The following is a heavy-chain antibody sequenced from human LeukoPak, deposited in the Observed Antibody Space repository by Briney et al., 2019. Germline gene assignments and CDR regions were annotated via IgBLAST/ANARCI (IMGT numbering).Heavy chain of an antibody. Sequence: SETLSLTCAVSGGSISSSNWWSWVRQPPGKGLEWIGEIYHSGSTNYNPSLKSRVTISVDKSKNQFSLKLSSVTAADTAVYYCARHLTYCSGGSCYAPRPDDYWGQGTLVTVSS. V-gene: IGHV4-4*02. J-gene: IGHJ4*02. D-gene: IGHD2-15*01. CDR3: ARHLTYCSGGSCYAPRPDDY. CDR2: IYHSGST. CDR1: GGSISSSNW.